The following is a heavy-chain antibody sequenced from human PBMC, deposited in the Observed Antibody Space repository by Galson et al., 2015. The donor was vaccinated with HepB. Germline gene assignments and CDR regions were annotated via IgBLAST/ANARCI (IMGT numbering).Heavy chain of an antibody. V-gene: IGHV1-69*10. Sequence: SVKVSCKASGGTFSSYAISWVRQAPGQGLEWMGGIIPILGIANYAQKFQGRVTITADKSTSTAYMELSSLRSEDTAVYYCARVRVFWVGATYYYYYMDVWGKGTTVTVSS. CDR3: ARVRVFWVGATYYYYYMDV. D-gene: IGHD1-26*01. CDR2: IIPILGIA. J-gene: IGHJ6*03. CDR1: GGTFSSYA.